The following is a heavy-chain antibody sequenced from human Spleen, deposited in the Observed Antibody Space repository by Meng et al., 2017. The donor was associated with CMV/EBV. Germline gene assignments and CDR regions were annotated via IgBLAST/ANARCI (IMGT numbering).Heavy chain of an antibody. CDR1: GFTFGDYA. V-gene: IGHV3-49*04. Sequence: GGSLRLSCTASGFTFGDYAMSWVRQAPGKGLGWVGFIRSKAYDETTEYAAAVKGRFTISRDDSKSIAYLQMNSLKTEDTAVYYCTRARYYYDISGYYLDDFWGQGTLVTVSS. D-gene: IGHD3-22*01. CDR3: TRARYYYDISGYYLDDF. J-gene: IGHJ4*02. CDR2: IRSKAYDETT.